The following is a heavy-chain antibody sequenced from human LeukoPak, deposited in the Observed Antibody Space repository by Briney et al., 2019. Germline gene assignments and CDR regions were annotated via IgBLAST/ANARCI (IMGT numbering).Heavy chain of an antibody. CDR1: GFTSSSYA. CDR3: AKGNDFWSGYPFDY. CDR2: ISGSGGST. Sequence: GGSLRLSYAASGFTSSSYAMSWVRQAPGKGLEWVSAISGSGGSTYYADSVKGRFTISRDNSKNTLYLQMNSLRAEDTAVYYCAKGNDFWSGYPFDYWGQGTLVTVSS. D-gene: IGHD3-3*01. V-gene: IGHV3-23*01. J-gene: IGHJ4*02.